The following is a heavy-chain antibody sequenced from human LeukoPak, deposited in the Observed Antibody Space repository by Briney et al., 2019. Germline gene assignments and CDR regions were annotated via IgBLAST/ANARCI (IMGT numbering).Heavy chain of an antibody. CDR1: GGSISSGGYY. Sequence: PSETLSLTCTVSGGSISSGGYYWSWIRQHPGKGLEWIGYIYYSGSTNYNPSLKSRVTISVDTSKNQFSLKLSSVTAADTAVYYCARLCRSSSCPAYMDVWGKGTTVTVSS. D-gene: IGHD6-13*01. V-gene: IGHV4-61*08. CDR3: ARLCRSSSCPAYMDV. CDR2: IYYSGST. J-gene: IGHJ6*03.